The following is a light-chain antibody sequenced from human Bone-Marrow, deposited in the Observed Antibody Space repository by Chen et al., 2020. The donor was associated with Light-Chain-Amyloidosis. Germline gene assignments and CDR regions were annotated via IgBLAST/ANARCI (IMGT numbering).Light chain of an antibody. CDR1: SGSIATNY. CDR3: QSYQGSRQGV. Sequence: NFMLTQPHSVSESPGKTVIISCTRSSGSIATNYVQWYQQRPGSSPTTVIYEDDQRPSGVPDRFAGSIDSPSNSASLTISGLQTEEEAGDYCQSYQGSRQGVLGGGTKLTVL. CDR2: EDD. J-gene: IGLJ3*02. V-gene: IGLV6-57*01.